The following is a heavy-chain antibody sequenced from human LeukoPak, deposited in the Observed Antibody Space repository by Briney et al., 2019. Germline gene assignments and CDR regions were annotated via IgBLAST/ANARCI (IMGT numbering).Heavy chain of an antibody. CDR2: IKSQIDGGTI. Sequence: GGSLRLSCVASGFTFSDAWMSWVRQAPGKGLEWVGRIKSQIDGGTIGYGAPVKGRFTISRDDSRNTLYLQMNSLKTEDTAIYYCTTRRQDGWWGQGTLVTVS. D-gene: IGHD2-15*01. CDR1: GFTFSDAW. J-gene: IGHJ4*02. V-gene: IGHV3-15*01. CDR3: TTRRQDGW.